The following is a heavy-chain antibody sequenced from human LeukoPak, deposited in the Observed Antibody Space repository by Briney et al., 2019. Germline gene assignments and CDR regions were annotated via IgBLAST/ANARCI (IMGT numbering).Heavy chain of an antibody. J-gene: IGHJ4*02. CDR1: GFTFSSYA. V-gene: IGHV3-30-3*01. Sequence: PGGSLRLSCAASGFTFSSYAMHWVRQAPGKGLEWVAVISYDGSNKYYADSVKGRFTISRDNSKNTLYLQMNSLGAEDTAVYYCARWAGGYYWGQGTLVTVSS. CDR3: ARWAGGYY. D-gene: IGHD3-10*01. CDR2: ISYDGSNK.